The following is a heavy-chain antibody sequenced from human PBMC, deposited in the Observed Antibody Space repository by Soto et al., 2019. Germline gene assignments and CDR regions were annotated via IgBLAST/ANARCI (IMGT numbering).Heavy chain of an antibody. CDR3: AYADYYDSSGYC. Sequence: GGSLRLSCAASGFTLRSYAMSGVRQAPGKDMEWVSAISGSGGRTSYAASVKGRFTTSRDNSKNTLYLQMNSLRAEDTAVYYSAYADYYDSSGYCWGQGTLVTVSS. D-gene: IGHD3-22*01. J-gene: IGHJ4*02. CDR1: GFTLRSYA. CDR2: ISGSGGRT. V-gene: IGHV3-23*01.